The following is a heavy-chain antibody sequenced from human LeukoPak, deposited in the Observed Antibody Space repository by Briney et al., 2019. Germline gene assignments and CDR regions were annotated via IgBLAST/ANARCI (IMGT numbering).Heavy chain of an antibody. Sequence: GGSLRLSCAASGFTFSSYEMNWVRQAPEKGLEWLSYISRSGNSIFYADSVKGRFTVSRDNAKNSLYLQMNSLRAEDTAVYYCARPYSAYAFDYWGQGTLVTVSS. CDR2: ISRSGNSI. V-gene: IGHV3-48*03. CDR1: GFTFSSYE. D-gene: IGHD5-12*01. CDR3: ARPYSAYAFDY. J-gene: IGHJ4*02.